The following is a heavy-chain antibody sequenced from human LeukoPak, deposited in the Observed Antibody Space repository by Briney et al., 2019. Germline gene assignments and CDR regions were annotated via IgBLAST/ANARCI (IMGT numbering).Heavy chain of an antibody. CDR3: VKDYDILTGYFDY. Sequence: GGSLRLSCSASGFTFSSYAMHWVRQAPGKGLEYVPAISSNGGSTYYADSVKGRFTISRDNSKNTLYLQMSSLRAEDTAVYYCVKDYDILTGYFDYWGQGTLVTVSS. V-gene: IGHV3-64D*06. D-gene: IGHD3-9*01. CDR1: GFTFSSYA. CDR2: ISSNGGST. J-gene: IGHJ4*02.